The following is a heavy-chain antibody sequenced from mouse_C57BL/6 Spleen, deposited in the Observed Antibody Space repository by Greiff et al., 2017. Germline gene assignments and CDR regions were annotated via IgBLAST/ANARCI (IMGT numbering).Heavy chain of an antibody. CDR2: IGSGGST. CDR1: GFSLTSYG. Sequence: QVQLQQSGPGLVQPSQSLSITCTVSGFSLTSYGVHWVRQSPGKGLEWLGVIGSGGSTDYNAALISRLGISKDNSKSQVFFKMNSLQADDTAIYYCARDKDYYGSQDYFDYWGQGTTLTVSS. V-gene: IGHV2-2*01. D-gene: IGHD1-1*01. J-gene: IGHJ2*01. CDR3: ARDKDYYGSQDYFDY.